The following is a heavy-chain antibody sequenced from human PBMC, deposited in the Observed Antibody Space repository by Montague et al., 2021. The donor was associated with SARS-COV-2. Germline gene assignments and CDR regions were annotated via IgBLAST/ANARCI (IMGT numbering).Heavy chain of an antibody. CDR2: ISGSGGST. CDR1: GFTFSSFT. Sequence: SLRLSCAASGFTFSSFTMGWVRLAPGKGLEWVSTISGSGGSTWYADSVKGRFTISRDNSKSTLFLQMNSLRAEDTALYHCTGADNYGSWGRGTLVTVSS. V-gene: IGHV3-23*01. J-gene: IGHJ5*02. CDR3: TGADNYGS. D-gene: IGHD4-17*01.